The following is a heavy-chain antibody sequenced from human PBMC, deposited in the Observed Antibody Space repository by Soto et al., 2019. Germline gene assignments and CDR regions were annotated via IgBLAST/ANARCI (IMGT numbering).Heavy chain of an antibody. CDR3: ARRVGYGASEYFQH. CDR1: GYTFTSYD. V-gene: IGHV1-8*01. CDR2: MKPNSGNT. Sequence: ASVKVSCKASGYTFTSYDINWVRQATGQGLEWMGWMKPNSGNTGYAQKFQGRVTMTRNTSISTAYMELSSLRSEGTAVYYCARRVGYGASEYFQHWGQGTLVTVSS. D-gene: IGHD4-17*01. J-gene: IGHJ1*01.